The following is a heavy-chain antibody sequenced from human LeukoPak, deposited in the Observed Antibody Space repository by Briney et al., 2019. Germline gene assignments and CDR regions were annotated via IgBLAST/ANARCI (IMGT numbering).Heavy chain of an antibody. CDR2: INSDGSST. J-gene: IGHJ4*02. Sequence: GGSLRLSCAASGFTFSSYWMHWVRQAPGKGLVWVSRINSDGSSTSYADSVKGRFTISRDNAKNTLYPQMNSLRAEDTAVYYCARVIGNYYYSSGSTLDYWGQGTLVTVSS. CDR3: ARVIGNYYYSSGSTLDY. D-gene: IGHD3-22*01. V-gene: IGHV3-74*01. CDR1: GFTFSSYW.